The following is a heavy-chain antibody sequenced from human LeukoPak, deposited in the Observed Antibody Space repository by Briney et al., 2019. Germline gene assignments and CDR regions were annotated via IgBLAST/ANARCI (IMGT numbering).Heavy chain of an antibody. J-gene: IGHJ4*02. V-gene: IGHV3-30*02. D-gene: IGHD2-2*01. CDR3: AKNRVSSTSRDY. CDR1: GFTFSSYG. CDR2: IRYDGSNK. Sequence: GGSLRLSCAASGFTFSSYGMHWARQAPGKGLEGVAFIRYDGSNKYYADSVKGRFTISRDNSKNTLYLQMNSLRAEDTAVYYCAKNRVSSTSRDYWGQGTLVTVSS.